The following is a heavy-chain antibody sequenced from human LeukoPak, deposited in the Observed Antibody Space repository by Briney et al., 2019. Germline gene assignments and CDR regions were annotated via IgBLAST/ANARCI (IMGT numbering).Heavy chain of an antibody. D-gene: IGHD1-26*01. CDR1: GGSISSYY. J-gene: IGHJ4*02. V-gene: IGHV4-59*08. CDR2: TYYSGST. CDR3: ARHRLDSGSYSYFDY. Sequence: SETLSLTCTVSGGSISSYYWSWIRQPPGKGLEWIGYTYYSGSTNYDPSLKSRVTISVDTSKNQFSLKLSSVTAADTAVYYCARHRLDSGSYSYFDYWGQGTLVTVSS.